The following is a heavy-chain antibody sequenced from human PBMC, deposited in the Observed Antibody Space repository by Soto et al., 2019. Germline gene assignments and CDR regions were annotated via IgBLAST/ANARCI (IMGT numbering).Heavy chain of an antibody. D-gene: IGHD3-16*02. J-gene: IGHJ4*02. CDR3: ARDLLHLGDLSTTIPLDY. V-gene: IGHV3-66*01. Sequence: GGSMRLSWAAAGGTVSDNDMSWVRQDPGKGLEWVSVIYSGGSTYYADSVKGRFTISRDNSKNTLYLQMNSLRAEDTAVYYCARDLLHLGDLSTTIPLDYCGQGTLVTVSS. CDR1: GGTVSDND. CDR2: IYSGGST.